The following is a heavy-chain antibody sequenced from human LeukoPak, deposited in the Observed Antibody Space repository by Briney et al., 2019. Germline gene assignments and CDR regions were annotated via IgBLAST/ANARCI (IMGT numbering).Heavy chain of an antibody. J-gene: IGHJ4*02. CDR2: ISYDGSNK. Sequence: GGSLRLSCAASGFTFSSCGMHWVRQAPGKGLEWVALISYDGSNKYYADSVKGRFTISRDNSKNTLYLQMNSLRAEDTAVYYCAKDLPYYYDSSGYWAFDYWGQGTLVTVSS. D-gene: IGHD3-22*01. V-gene: IGHV3-30*18. CDR1: GFTFSSCG. CDR3: AKDLPYYYDSSGYWAFDY.